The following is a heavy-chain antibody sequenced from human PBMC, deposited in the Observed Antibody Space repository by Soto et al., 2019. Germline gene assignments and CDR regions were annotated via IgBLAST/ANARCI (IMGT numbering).Heavy chain of an antibody. D-gene: IGHD6-19*01. Sequence: PGGSLRLSCTASGFIFSSYDMNWFRQAPGKGLEWISYISGSGSPIFYADSVKGRFTISRDNTKNSVSLQMSSLTAEDTAVYYCARERHGQWLAPVDYWGQGTRVTVSS. J-gene: IGHJ4*02. CDR2: ISGSGSPI. CDR1: GFIFSSYD. V-gene: IGHV3-48*03. CDR3: ARERHGQWLAPVDY.